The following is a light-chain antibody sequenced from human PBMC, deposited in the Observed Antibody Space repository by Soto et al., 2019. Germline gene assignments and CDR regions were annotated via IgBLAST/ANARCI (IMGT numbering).Light chain of an antibody. CDR2: AAS. CDR1: QSISSY. CDR3: QQYETFSGK. V-gene: IGKV1-39*01. J-gene: IGKJ1*01. Sequence: DIQMTHSPSSLSASVVYIVTITCRASQSISSYLNLYQQKPGKAPKLLIYAASSLQRGVPSRFSGSGSGTVFTLTISSLQPEDFATYYCQQYETFSGKFGPGTKVDIK.